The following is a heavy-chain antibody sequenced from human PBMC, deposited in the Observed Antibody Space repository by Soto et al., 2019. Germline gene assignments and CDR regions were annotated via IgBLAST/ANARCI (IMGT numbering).Heavy chain of an antibody. CDR2: VSFDGSNE. Sequence: QVQLVESGGGVVQPGGSLRLSCSASGFTFSRYAMHWVRQAPGEGLDWVAVVSFDGSNEYYAESVKGRFTISRDTSKNTLYLQMNSLRPEDTAVYFCARPRMTTTTRYHGMDVWGRGTKVTVSS. D-gene: IGHD4-17*01. J-gene: IGHJ6*02. CDR3: ARPRMTTTTRYHGMDV. V-gene: IGHV3-30-3*01. CDR1: GFTFSRYA.